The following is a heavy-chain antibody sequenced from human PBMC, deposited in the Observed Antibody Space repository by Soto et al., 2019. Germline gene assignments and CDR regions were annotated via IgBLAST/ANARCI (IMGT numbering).Heavy chain of an antibody. CDR2: IYPGDSDL. Sequence: GESLKISCKGSGFTFSSYWIAWVRQMPGKGLEWMGIIYPGDSDLSYSPSFQGEATISADKSIIAACLHWSSLKAWDTGIYDCANHEGYCSASTCSNFDFWGQGTLVTVSS. V-gene: IGHV5-51*01. CDR3: ANHEGYCSASTCSNFDF. J-gene: IGHJ4*02. D-gene: IGHD2-2*01. CDR1: GFTFSSYW.